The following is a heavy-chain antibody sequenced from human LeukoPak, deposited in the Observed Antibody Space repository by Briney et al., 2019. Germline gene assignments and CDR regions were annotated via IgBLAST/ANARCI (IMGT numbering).Heavy chain of an antibody. J-gene: IGHJ4*02. D-gene: IGHD3-22*01. V-gene: IGHV1-46*01. CDR1: GYTFTSYY. Sequence: GASVKVSCKASGYTFTSYYLHWVRQAPGQGLEWMGIISPSAGSTNCAQRFQGRVTMTRDTSTSTVYMDLSSLRSEDTAVYYCARGYDSSGSYDYWGQGTLVTVSS. CDR3: ARGYDSSGSYDY. CDR2: ISPSAGST.